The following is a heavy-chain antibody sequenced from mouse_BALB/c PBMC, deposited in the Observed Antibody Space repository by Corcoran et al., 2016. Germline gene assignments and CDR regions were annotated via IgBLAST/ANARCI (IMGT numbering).Heavy chain of an antibody. D-gene: IGHD2-4*01. CDR2: IDPANVNT. V-gene: IGHV14-3*02. CDR1: GFNIKDTY. CDR3: SSDYYDYYAY. Sequence: EVQLQQSGAELVKPGASVKLSCTASGFNIKDTYMHWVKQRPEQGLEWIGRIDPANVNTKYDPKFQGKATITADTSSNTAYLQLSSLTSEDPDVYDGSSDYYDYYAYWGQGTLVTVSS. J-gene: IGHJ3*01.